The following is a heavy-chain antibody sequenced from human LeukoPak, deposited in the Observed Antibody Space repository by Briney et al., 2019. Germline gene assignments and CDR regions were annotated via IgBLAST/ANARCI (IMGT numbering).Heavy chain of an antibody. Sequence: PGGSLRLSCAASGFTVSSNYMHWVRQAPGKGLEWVSVIHTGGTTYYADSVKGRFTISRDSSKNTLYLQMNNLRAEDTALYYCARATTVTKFDYWGPGTLLTVSS. CDR2: IHTGGTT. CDR3: ARATTVTKFDY. D-gene: IGHD4-17*01. J-gene: IGHJ4*02. V-gene: IGHV3-66*01. CDR1: GFTVSSNY.